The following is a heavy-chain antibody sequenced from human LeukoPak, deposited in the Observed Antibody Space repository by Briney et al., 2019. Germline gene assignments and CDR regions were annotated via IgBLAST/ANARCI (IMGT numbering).Heavy chain of an antibody. D-gene: IGHD5-12*01. Sequence: GGSLRLSCAASGFKVSSSYMSWVRQAPGKGLEWVSLIYVVDNKYYADSVKGRFTISRDNSKNTLYLQMNSLRAEDTAVYSCARVGYSGYDAYYYYGMDVWGQGTTVTVSS. CDR2: IYVVDNK. CDR1: GFKVSSSY. CDR3: ARVGYSGYDAYYYYGMDV. V-gene: IGHV3-53*05. J-gene: IGHJ6*02.